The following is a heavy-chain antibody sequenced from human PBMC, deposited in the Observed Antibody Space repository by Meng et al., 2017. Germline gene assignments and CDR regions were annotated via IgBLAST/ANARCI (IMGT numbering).Heavy chain of an antibody. CDR2: IYHSGST. CDR1: GYSISSGCY. Sequence: SETLSLTCTVSGYSISSGCYWGWIRQPPGKGLEWIGSIYHSGSTYYNPSLKSRVTISVDTSKNQFSLKLSSVTAADTAVYYCARALSSLGYFQHWGQGTLVTVSS. V-gene: IGHV4-38-2*02. D-gene: IGHD6-6*01. CDR3: ARALSSLGYFQH. J-gene: IGHJ1*01.